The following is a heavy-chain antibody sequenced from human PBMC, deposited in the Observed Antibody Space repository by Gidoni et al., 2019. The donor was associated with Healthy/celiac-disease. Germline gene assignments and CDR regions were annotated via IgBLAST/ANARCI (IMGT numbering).Heavy chain of an antibody. CDR3: APSPDDYSNYGVKN. J-gene: IGHJ4*02. CDR2: IIPIFGTA. Sequence: QVQLVQSGAEVKKPGSSVQVSCKASGGTFSSYAISWVRQAPGQGLEWRGGIIPIFGTANYAQKFQGRVTITADESTSTAYVELSSLRSEDTAVYYCAPSPDDYSNYGVKNWGQGTLVTVSS. D-gene: IGHD4-4*01. CDR1: GGTFSSYA. V-gene: IGHV1-69*01.